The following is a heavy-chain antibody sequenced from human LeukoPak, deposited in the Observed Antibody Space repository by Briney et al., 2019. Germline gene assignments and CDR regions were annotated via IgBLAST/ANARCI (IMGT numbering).Heavy chain of an antibody. D-gene: IGHD6-13*01. CDR2: VSDSGGGA. CDR1: GFTFSSSA. J-gene: IGHJ4*02. Sequence: PGGSLRLSCAASGFTFSSSAMSWVRQAPGKGLEWVSIVSDSGGGAYYADSVKGRFTISRDNSKNTLYLQMNSLRAEDTAIYYCAKGLGYGNSWYAPYFDYWGQGTLVTVSS. CDR3: AKGLGYGNSWYAPYFDY. V-gene: IGHV3-23*01.